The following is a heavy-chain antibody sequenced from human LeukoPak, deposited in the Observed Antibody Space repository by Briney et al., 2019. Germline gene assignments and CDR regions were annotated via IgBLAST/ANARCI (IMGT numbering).Heavy chain of an antibody. D-gene: IGHD3-10*01. J-gene: IGHJ4*02. CDR3: ARLDYTSGSFFDF. Sequence: GASVKVSCKASGYSFTSNYINWVRQAPGQGLEWMGVINPNGAYTTYAEIFQGRVSMTSDTSTRTVYMELSSLTSEDTAMYYCARLDYTSGSFFDFWGQGTLVTVSS. CDR2: INPNGAYT. V-gene: IGHV1-46*01. CDR1: GYSFTSNY.